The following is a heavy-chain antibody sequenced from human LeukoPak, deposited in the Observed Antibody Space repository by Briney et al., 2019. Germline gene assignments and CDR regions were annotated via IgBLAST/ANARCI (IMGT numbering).Heavy chain of an antibody. J-gene: IGHJ4*02. CDR2: ISGTGVTT. D-gene: IGHD3-22*01. CDR3: ATHYDTSGYYYFDF. CDR1: GFTFSSCA. V-gene: IGHV3-23*01. Sequence: GGSLRLSCAASGFTFSSCALTWVRQAPGKWLEWVSTISGTGVTTFYADSVRGRFTISRDNSKNTLYLQMSSLRAEDTAVYYCATHYDTSGYYYFDFWGQGTLVTVSS.